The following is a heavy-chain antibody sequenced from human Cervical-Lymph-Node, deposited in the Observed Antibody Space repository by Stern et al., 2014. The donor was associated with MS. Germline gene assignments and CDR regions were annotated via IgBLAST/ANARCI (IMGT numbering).Heavy chain of an antibody. J-gene: IGHJ4*02. CDR3: GTEGRVAV. V-gene: IGHV3-30*03. D-gene: IGHD6-19*01. CDR1: GFTFSSFA. CDR2: MSADESEI. Sequence: QVQLVESGGGVVQPGRSLSLSCAASGFTFSSFAMHWVRLAPGTGLEWVAFMSADESEIHYTDSVKGRFTISRDNSKSTLFLHMTNLRSEDTAVYYCGTEGRVAVWGQGTLVTVSS.